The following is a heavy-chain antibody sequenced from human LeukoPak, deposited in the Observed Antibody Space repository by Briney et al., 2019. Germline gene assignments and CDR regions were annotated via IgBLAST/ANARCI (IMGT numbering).Heavy chain of an antibody. D-gene: IGHD5-18*01. CDR3: ARPRRGYSYGFFDY. CDR1: GFTFSDYY. V-gene: IGHV3-11*04. Sequence: GGSLRLSCAASGFTFSDYYMSWIRQAPGKGLEWFSYISYTGDSIYYADSVKGRFTISRDNAKNSVYLQMNSLRAEDTALYYCARPRRGYSYGFFDYWGQGTLVSVSS. J-gene: IGHJ4*02. CDR2: ISYTGDSI.